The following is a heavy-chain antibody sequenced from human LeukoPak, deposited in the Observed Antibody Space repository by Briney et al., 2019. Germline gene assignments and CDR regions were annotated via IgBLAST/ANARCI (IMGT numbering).Heavy chain of an antibody. CDR3: ARGGAGIQLWFDY. D-gene: IGHD5-18*01. V-gene: IGHV4-59*01. J-gene: IGHJ4*02. CDR2: IYYSGST. CDR1: GGSISSYY. Sequence: KPSETLSLTCTVSGGSISSYYWSWIRQPPGKGLEWIGYIYYSGSTNYNPSLKSRVTISVDTSKNQFSLKLSSVTAADTAVYYCARGGAGIQLWFDYWGQGTLVTVSS.